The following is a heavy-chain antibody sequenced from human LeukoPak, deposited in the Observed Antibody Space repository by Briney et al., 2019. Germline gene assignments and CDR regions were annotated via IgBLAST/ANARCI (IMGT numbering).Heavy chain of an antibody. V-gene: IGHV3-7*01. Sequence: GGSLRLSCAASGFTFSSYWMSWVRQAPGKGLEWVANIKQDGGEKYYVDSVKGRFTISRDNAKSSLYLQMNSLRAEDTAVYYCARVVVFGVVPYYYYYMDVWGKGTTVTVSS. CDR2: IKQDGGEK. CDR1: GFTFSSYW. D-gene: IGHD3-3*01. J-gene: IGHJ6*03. CDR3: ARVVVFGVVPYYYYYMDV.